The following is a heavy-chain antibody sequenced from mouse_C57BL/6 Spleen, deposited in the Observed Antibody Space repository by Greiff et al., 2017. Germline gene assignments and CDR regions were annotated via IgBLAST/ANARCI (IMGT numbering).Heavy chain of an antibody. D-gene: IGHD1-1*01. J-gene: IGHJ2*01. CDR2: TDPSDSYT. CDR1: GYTFTSYW. CDR3: AKYGSIYEGFDY. Sequence: QVQLQQPGAELVMPGASVKLSCKASGYTFTSYWMHWVKQRPGQGLEWIGETDPSDSYTNYNQKFKGKSTLTVDKSSSTAYMQLSSLTSEDSAVYYCAKYGSIYEGFDYWGQGTTLTVSS. V-gene: IGHV1-69*01.